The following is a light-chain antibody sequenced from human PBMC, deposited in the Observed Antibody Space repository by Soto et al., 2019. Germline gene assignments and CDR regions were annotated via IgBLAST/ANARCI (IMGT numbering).Light chain of an antibody. CDR3: QQYNSYS. J-gene: IGKJ1*01. Sequence: EIPMTQSASTLPASVGDRVNIXCRASQSISNGLAWYQQKTGTAPKGLIYHASNLQSGVPSRFSGSESGTECTLTISSLQPDEFATYYCQQYNSYSFGQGTKVDI. CDR1: QSISNG. V-gene: IGKV1-5*01. CDR2: HAS.